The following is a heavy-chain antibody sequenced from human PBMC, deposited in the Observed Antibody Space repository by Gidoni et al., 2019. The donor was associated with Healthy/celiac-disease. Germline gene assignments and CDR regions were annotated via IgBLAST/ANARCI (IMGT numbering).Heavy chain of an antibody. J-gene: IGHJ6*02. CDR3: ARGAQYYDSSGYIYYYYGMDV. CDR2: MNPNSGNT. Sequence: QVQLVQSGAEVKKHGASVKVACKAYGYTFTSYDMRWVRQATGQGLEWMGWMNPNSGNTGYAQKFQGRVTMTRNTSISTAYMELSSLRSEDTAVYYCARGAQYYDSSGYIYYYYGMDVWGQGTTVTVSS. V-gene: IGHV1-8*01. D-gene: IGHD3-22*01. CDR1: GYTFTSYD.